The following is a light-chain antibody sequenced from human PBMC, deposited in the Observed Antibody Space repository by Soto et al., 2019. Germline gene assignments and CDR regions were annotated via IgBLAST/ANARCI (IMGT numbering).Light chain of an antibody. CDR3: QQYNYWPPT. J-gene: IGKJ1*01. CDR1: QSVSSN. CDR2: GAS. V-gene: IGKV3-15*01. Sequence: EIVMTHSPATLSVSPGERATLSCRASQSVSSNLAWYQQKPGQAPRLLIYGASTRATGIPARFSGSGSGTEFTLTISSLQSEDFAVYYCQQYNYWPPTFGQGTKVDI.